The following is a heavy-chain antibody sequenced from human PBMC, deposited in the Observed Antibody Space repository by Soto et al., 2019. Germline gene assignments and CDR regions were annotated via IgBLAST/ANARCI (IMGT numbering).Heavy chain of an antibody. Sequence: SETLSLTCTVSGGSINSDFYYWTWIRQHPGKSLEWLGYIYYSGSTNYNPSLKSRVTISVDTSKNQFSLKLSSVTAADTAVYYCARDGYYYGSGNIYYYYGMDVWGQGTTVTVSS. CDR1: GGSINSDFYY. V-gene: IGHV4-61*01. CDR3: ARDGYYYGSGNIYYYYGMDV. CDR2: IYYSGST. J-gene: IGHJ6*02. D-gene: IGHD3-10*01.